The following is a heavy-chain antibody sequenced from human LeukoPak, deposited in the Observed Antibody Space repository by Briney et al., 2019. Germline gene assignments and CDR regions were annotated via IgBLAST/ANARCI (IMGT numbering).Heavy chain of an antibody. CDR2: INHSGST. V-gene: IGHV4-34*01. CDR3: ARQRRYSSSWYFDY. D-gene: IGHD6-13*01. Sequence: PSETLSLTCAVYGGSFSGYYWSWIRQPPGKGLEWIGEINHSGSTNYNPPLKSRVTISVDTSKNQFSLKLSSVTAADTAVYYCARQRRYSSSWYFDYWGQGTLVTVSS. CDR1: GGSFSGYY. J-gene: IGHJ4*02.